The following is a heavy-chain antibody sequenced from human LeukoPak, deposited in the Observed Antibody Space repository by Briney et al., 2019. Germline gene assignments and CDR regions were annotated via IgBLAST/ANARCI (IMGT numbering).Heavy chain of an antibody. V-gene: IGHV3-21*01. D-gene: IGHD3-10*01. CDR3: ARRLTGHVDY. Sequence: GGSLRLSCAASGFIFSSSSMSWVRQAPGKGLEWVSSISSSSSYIYYADSVKGRFTISRDNAKNSLYLQMNSLRAEDTAVYYCARRLTGHVDYWGQGTLVTVSS. J-gene: IGHJ4*02. CDR2: ISSSSSYI. CDR1: GFIFSSSS.